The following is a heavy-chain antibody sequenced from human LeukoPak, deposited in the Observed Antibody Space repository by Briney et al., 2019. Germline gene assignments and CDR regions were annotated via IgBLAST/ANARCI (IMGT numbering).Heavy chain of an antibody. J-gene: IGHJ4*02. D-gene: IGHD6-19*01. CDR2: IDPSDSYT. CDR1: GYIFTTYW. CDR3: ARSRGSGWYDY. Sequence: PGESLKISCRGSGYIFTTYWITWVRQMPGKALEWMGRIDPSDSYTNYSPCFQGHVTISADKSIITAYLQWSSLKASDTAMYDCARSRGSGWYDYWGQGTLVAVSS. V-gene: IGHV5-10-1*01.